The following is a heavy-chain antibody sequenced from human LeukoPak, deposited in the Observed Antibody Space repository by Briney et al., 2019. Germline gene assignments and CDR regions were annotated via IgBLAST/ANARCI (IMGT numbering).Heavy chain of an antibody. CDR2: IYYSGST. D-gene: IGHD3-22*01. CDR1: GGSISSYY. J-gene: IGHJ6*03. V-gene: IGHV4-59*01. CDR3: ARDRVDYYDSSGYYWDYYMDV. Sequence: SETLSLTXTVSGGSISSYYWSWIRQPPGKGLEWIGYIYYSGSTNYNPSFKSRVTISVDTSKNQFSLKLSSVTAADTAVYYCARDRVDYYDSSGYYWDYYMDVWGKGTTVTVSS.